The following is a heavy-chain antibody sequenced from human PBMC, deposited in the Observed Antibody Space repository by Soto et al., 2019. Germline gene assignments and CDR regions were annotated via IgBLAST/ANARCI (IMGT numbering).Heavy chain of an antibody. V-gene: IGHV1-46*01. CDR3: AREGGIVVVPAAIASYDYYGMDV. CDR1: GYTFTSYY. D-gene: IGHD2-2*02. J-gene: IGHJ6*02. CDR2: INPSGGST. Sequence: ASVKVSCKASGYTFTSYYMHWVRQAPGQGLEWMGIINPSGGSTSYAQKFQGRVTMTRDTSTSTVYMELSSLRSEDTAVYYCAREGGIVVVPAAIASYDYYGMDVWGQGXTVTVYS.